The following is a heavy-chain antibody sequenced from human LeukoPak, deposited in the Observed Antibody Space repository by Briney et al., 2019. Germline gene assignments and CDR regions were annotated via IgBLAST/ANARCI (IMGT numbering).Heavy chain of an antibody. CDR3: ARGGQQLVLNY. V-gene: IGHV3-33*01. J-gene: IGHJ4*02. Sequence: PGGSLRLSCAVSGFTFSSYGMHWVRQAPGKGLEWVAVIWYDGSNKYYADSVKGRFTISRDNSKNTLYLQMNSLRAEDTAVYYCARGGQQLVLNYWGQGTLVTVSS. CDR1: GFTFSSYG. CDR2: IWYDGSNK. D-gene: IGHD6-13*01.